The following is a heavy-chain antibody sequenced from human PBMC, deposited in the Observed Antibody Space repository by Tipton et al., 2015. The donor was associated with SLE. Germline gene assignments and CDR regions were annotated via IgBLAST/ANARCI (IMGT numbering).Heavy chain of an antibody. V-gene: IGHV5-51*03. J-gene: IGHJ6*03. D-gene: IGHD1-1*01. CDR3: ARLENYYYMDV. Sequence: VQLVQSGAEVKKAGESLKIFCKGSGFSFTTSWIGWVRQMPGKGLEWMGIIYPGDSETRYSPSFLGQVTISVDKSISTAYLQWSSLKASDTAMYYCARLENYYYMDVWGKGTTVTVSS. CDR1: GFSFTTSW. CDR2: IYPGDSET.